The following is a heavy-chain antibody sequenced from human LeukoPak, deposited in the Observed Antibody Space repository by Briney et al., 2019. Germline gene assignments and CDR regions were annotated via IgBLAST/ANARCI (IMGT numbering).Heavy chain of an antibody. CDR3: ARDLDRTGFLEWLSYYYYYYMDV. Sequence: GGSLRLSCAASGVTFSSYWMSWVRQAPGKGLEWVANIKQDGSEKYYVDSVKGRFTISRDNAKNSLYLQMNSLRAEDTVVYYCARDLDRTGFLEWLSYYYYYYMDVWGKGTTVTVSS. J-gene: IGHJ6*03. CDR2: IKQDGSEK. D-gene: IGHD3-3*01. CDR1: GVTFSSYW. V-gene: IGHV3-7*01.